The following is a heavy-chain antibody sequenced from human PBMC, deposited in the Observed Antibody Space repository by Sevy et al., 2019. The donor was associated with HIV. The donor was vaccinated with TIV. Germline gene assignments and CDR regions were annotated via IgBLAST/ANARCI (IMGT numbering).Heavy chain of an antibody. Sequence: QSQTLSLTCTVSGGSISSYYWSWIRQPAGKGLEWIGRIYTSGSTNYNPSLKSRVTMSVDTSKNQFSLKLSSVTAADTAVYYCAREWEGYDSSGYYYPNPTTDYWGQGTLVTVSS. J-gene: IGHJ4*02. CDR2: IYTSGST. CDR3: AREWEGYDSSGYYYPNPTTDY. V-gene: IGHV4-4*07. CDR1: GGSISSYY. D-gene: IGHD3-22*01.